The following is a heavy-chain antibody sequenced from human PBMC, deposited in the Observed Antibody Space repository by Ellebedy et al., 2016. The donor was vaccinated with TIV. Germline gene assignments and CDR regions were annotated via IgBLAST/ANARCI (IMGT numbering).Heavy chain of an antibody. CDR2: ISAYNGNT. D-gene: IGHD6-13*01. V-gene: IGHV1-18*04. CDR1: GYTFTSYG. CDR3: ARNEWQQLVQFDP. Sequence: ASVKVSXXASGYTFTSYGISWVRQAPGQGLEWMGWISAYNGNTNYAQKFQGRVTMTRDTSISTAYMELSRLRSDDTAVYYCARNEWQQLVQFDPWGQGTLVTVSS. J-gene: IGHJ5*02.